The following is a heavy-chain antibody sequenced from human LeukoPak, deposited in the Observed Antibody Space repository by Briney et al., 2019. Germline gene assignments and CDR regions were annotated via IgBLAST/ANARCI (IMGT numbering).Heavy chain of an antibody. J-gene: IGHJ6*02. CDR2: ISYDGGNK. Sequence: GGSLRVSCAASGFTFSSNAMHWVRQAPGKGLEWVAIISYDGGNKYYADSVKGQFTISRDNAKISLYLQMNSLRAEDTAVYYCARDQGPRYCTNGVCYAYYGMDVRGQGTTVTVSS. CDR3: ARDQGPRYCTNGVCYAYYGMDV. CDR1: GFTFSSNA. D-gene: IGHD2-8*01. V-gene: IGHV3-30-3*01.